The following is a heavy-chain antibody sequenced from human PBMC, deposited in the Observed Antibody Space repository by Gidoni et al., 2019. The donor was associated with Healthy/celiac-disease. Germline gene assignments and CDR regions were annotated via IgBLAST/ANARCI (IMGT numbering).Heavy chain of an antibody. D-gene: IGHD2-2*01. CDR2: IIPIFGTV. V-gene: IGHV1-69*06. J-gene: IGHJ6*02. CDR1: GATFSSSA. Sequence: QVQLVQSGAEVRKPRSTVTVSCKASGATFSSSAIRWVRQAPGQGLEWMGGIIPIFGTVNYAQKFQVRVTITADKSTSTAYMELSSLRSEDTAVYYCAKQGDIVVVPAAQYYYYYYGMDVWGQGTTVTVSS. CDR3: AKQGDIVVVPAAQYYYYYYGMDV.